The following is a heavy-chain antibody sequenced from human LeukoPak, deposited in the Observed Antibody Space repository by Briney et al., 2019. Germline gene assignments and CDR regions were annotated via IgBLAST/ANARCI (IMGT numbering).Heavy chain of an antibody. V-gene: IGHV4-39*01. CDR3: ATAITATGNPFDY. Sequence: SETLSLTCSVSGDSINSGRYYWGWIRQPPGKGLEWIGSIYYSGDTYYTPSLKSRVTISVDTSKNQFPLRLSSVTAADTALYYCATAITATGNPFDYWGQGTLVTVSS. J-gene: IGHJ4*02. D-gene: IGHD6-13*01. CDR1: GDSINSGRYY. CDR2: IYYSGDT.